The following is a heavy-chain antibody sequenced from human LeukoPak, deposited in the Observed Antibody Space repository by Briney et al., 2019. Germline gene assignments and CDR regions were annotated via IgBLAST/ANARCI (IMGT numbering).Heavy chain of an antibody. J-gene: IGHJ3*01. D-gene: IGHD3-10*01. V-gene: IGHV3-21*01. Sequence: GGSLRLSCAASGFTFSSYSMNWVRQAPGKGLEWVSFISSSSSYIYYADSVKGRFTISRDNAKNSLYLQMNSLRAEDTAVYYCARDLGHYYGSGSYYCWGQGTMVTVSS. CDR3: ARDLGHYYGSGSYYC. CDR2: ISSSSSYI. CDR1: GFTFSSYS.